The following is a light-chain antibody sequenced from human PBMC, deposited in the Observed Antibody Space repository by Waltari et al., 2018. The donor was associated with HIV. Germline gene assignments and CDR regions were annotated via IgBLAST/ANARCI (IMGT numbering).Light chain of an antibody. Sequence: EIVLTQSPATLSLSPGESATLSCRASQPVAIYLNWYQQKAGQAPRLLIYDASNRAAGIPARFSGSGSGTDFTLTISSLDPEDFAVYYCQQRSDWLWTFGQGTKVEIK. CDR2: DAS. CDR1: QPVAIY. V-gene: IGKV3-11*01. J-gene: IGKJ1*01. CDR3: QQRSDWLWT.